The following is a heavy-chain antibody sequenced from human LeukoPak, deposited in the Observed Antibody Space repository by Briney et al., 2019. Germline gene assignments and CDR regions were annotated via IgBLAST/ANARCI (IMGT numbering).Heavy chain of an antibody. V-gene: IGHV3-23*01. CDR3: AKLTRYSYGQPPDY. J-gene: IGHJ4*02. CDR2: ISGSGGST. CDR1: GFTFSSYA. Sequence: EGSLRLSCAASGFTFSSYAMSWVRQAPGKGLEWVSAISGSGGSTYYADSVKGRFTISRDNSKNTLYLQMNSLRAEDTAVYYCAKLTRYSYGQPPDYWGQGTLVTVSS. D-gene: IGHD5-18*01.